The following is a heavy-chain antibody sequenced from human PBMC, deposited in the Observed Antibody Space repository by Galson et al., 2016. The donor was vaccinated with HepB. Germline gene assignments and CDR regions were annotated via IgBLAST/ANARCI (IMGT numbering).Heavy chain of an antibody. CDR1: GYTLTGLS. V-gene: IGHV1-24*01. CDR2: CAPEHGET. D-gene: IGHD4-11*01. CDR3: TTDPYSARDAFDT. Sequence: SVKVSCKVSGYTLTGLSIHWVRQAPGKGLEWMGGCAPEHGETIYAQKFQGRVTMTEDTSTDTAYMELSSLRSEDTAVYYCTTDPYSARDAFDTWGQGTLVTVSS. J-gene: IGHJ3*02.